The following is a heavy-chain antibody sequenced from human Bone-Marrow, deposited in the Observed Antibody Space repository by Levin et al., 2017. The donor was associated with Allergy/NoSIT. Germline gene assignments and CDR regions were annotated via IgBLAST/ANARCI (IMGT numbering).Heavy chain of an antibody. Sequence: GESLKISCAASGFTFSNAWMNWVRQAPGKGLEWVGRIKSKTDGGTTDYAAPVKGRFTISRDDSKNTLYLQMNSLKTEDTAVYYFTTDLVRNYGYWGQGTLVTVSS. CDR1: GFTFSNAW. CDR3: TTDLVRNYGY. CDR2: IKSKTDGGTT. J-gene: IGHJ4*02. V-gene: IGHV3-15*07. D-gene: IGHD1-7*01.